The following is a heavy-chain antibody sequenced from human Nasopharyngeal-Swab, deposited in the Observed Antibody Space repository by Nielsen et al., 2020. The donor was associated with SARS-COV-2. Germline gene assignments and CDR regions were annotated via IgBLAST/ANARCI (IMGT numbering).Heavy chain of an antibody. CDR1: GFSFSTYW. Sequence: GESLKISCAASGFSFSTYWMTRVRQAPGKGLEWVANIKQDGSEKYYVDSVKGRFTVSRDNPKNLLYLQVNSLRAEDTAVYYCARQGVFVPAYFHQYYMDVWGKGTTVTVSS. D-gene: IGHD3-16*02. CDR3: ARQGVFVPAYFHQYYMDV. J-gene: IGHJ6*03. CDR2: IKQDGSEK. V-gene: IGHV3-7*03.